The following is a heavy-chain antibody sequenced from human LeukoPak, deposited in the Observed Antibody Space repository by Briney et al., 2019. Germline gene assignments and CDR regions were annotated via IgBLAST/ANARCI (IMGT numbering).Heavy chain of an antibody. CDR3: AREYGDYGPPDY. CDR2: ISNGGSNK. D-gene: IGHD4-17*01. V-gene: IGHV3-30*03. Sequence: GGSLRLSCAASGFTFRSYGMHWVRQAPGKGLEGVAVISNGGSNKYYADSVKGRFTISRDNSKNTLYLQINGLRVEDTAVYYCAREYGDYGPPDYWGQGTRVTVSS. J-gene: IGHJ4*02. CDR1: GFTFRSYG.